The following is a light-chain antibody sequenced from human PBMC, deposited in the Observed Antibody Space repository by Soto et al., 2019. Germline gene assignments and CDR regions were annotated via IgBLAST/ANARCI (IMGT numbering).Light chain of an antibody. CDR1: SSDVGGYNY. J-gene: IGLJ1*01. V-gene: IGLV2-8*01. CDR2: EVS. CDR3: NSYAGSNNLYV. Sequence: LTQPPSASGSPGQSVTISCTGTSSDVGGYNYVSWYQQHPGKAPKLMIYEVSKRPSGVPDRFSGSKSGNTASLTVSGLQAEDEADYYCNSYAGSNNLYVFGTGTKVTVL.